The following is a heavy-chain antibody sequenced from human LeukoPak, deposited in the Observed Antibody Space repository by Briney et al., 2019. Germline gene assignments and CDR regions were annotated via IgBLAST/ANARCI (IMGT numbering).Heavy chain of an antibody. D-gene: IGHD2-2*01. J-gene: IGHJ6*03. V-gene: IGHV3-74*01. CDR2: IISDGRRP. Sequence: GGSLRLSCAASGFTINNYWMHWVRQAPGEGLGWVARIISDGRRPDYADSVKGRFTISRDNAKNKLYLQMYSLRPADTALYFCAREVEVVRATMGVYYYYYMDLWGRETTVSVSS. CDR3: AREVEVVRATMGVYYYYYMDL. CDR1: GFTINNYW.